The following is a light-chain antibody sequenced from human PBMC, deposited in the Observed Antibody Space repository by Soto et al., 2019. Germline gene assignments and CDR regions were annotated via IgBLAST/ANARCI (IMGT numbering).Light chain of an antibody. V-gene: IGKV3-20*01. CDR1: QSVSNY. CDR3: QQYGGSPQT. J-gene: IGKJ1*01. CDR2: GAS. Sequence: EIVLTQSPGTLSLSPGERATLSCRASQSVSNYLAWYQRKPGQAPRLLIYGASSRATGIPDRFSGSGSGTDFTLNISRLEPEDFAVYYCQQYGGSPQTFGQGTKVAIK.